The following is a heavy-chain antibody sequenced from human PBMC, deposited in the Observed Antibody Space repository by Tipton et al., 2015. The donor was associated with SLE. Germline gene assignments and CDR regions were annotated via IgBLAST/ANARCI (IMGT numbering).Heavy chain of an antibody. V-gene: IGHV6-1*01. CDR2: TYYRSKWYS. Sequence: GLVKPSQTLSLTCAISGDSVSTNSAAWTWIRQSPSRGLEWLGRTYYRSKWYSDYAVSVKSRITINPDTSKNQFSLQLNSVTPEDTAVYYCARTAGRSVKLWYFDLWGRGTLVTVSS. CDR1: GDSVSTNSAA. J-gene: IGHJ2*01. CDR3: ARTAGRSVKLWYFDL. D-gene: IGHD5-18*01.